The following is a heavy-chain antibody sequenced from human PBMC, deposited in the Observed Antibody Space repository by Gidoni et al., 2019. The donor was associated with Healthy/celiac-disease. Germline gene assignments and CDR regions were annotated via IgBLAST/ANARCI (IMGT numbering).Heavy chain of an antibody. CDR2: INHSGST. CDR3: ARVGIRQSKIY. D-gene: IGHD7-27*01. CDR1: GGSFSGYY. V-gene: IGHV4-34*01. J-gene: IGHJ4*02. Sequence: QVQLQQWGAGLLKPSETLSLTCAVYGGSFSGYYWSGIRQPPGKGLEWNGEINHSGSTNDNPSLKSRVTISVDTSKNQFSLKLSSVTAADTAVYYCARVGIRQSKIYWGQGTLVTVSS.